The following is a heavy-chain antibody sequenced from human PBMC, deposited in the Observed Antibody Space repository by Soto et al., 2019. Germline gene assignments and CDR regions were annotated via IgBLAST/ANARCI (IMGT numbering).Heavy chain of an antibody. CDR3: AKDRRGRGYSEYYFDY. CDR1: GFPFSSYC. D-gene: IGHD5-12*01. Sequence: GGSLSLSCAASGFPFSSYCMHWVRQAPGKGLEWVAVISYDGSNRYYADSVKGRFTISRDNSKNTLYLQMNSLRAEDTAVYYCAKDRRGRGYSEYYFDYWGQGTLVTVSS. CDR2: ISYDGSNR. V-gene: IGHV3-30*18. J-gene: IGHJ4*02.